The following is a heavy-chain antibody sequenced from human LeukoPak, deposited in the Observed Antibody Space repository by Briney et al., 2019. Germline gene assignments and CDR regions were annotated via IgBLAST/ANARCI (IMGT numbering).Heavy chain of an antibody. V-gene: IGHV3-33*01. D-gene: IGHD1-14*01. J-gene: IGHJ6*03. Sequence: GGSLRLSCAASGFSLSNYGMHWVRQAPGKGLEWVAALLYDGNTKHYADSVKGRFTIPRDISKNTFYLQMNSLTAEDTAVYYCARDHRPEIQYYYMDVWGKGTTVAVSS. CDR1: GFSLSNYG. CDR2: LLYDGNTK. CDR3: ARDHRPEIQYYYMDV.